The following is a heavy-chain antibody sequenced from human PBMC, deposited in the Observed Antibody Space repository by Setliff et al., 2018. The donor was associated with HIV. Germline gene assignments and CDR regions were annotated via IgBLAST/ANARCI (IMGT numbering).Heavy chain of an antibody. V-gene: IGHV4-34*01. CDR1: GGSFSTYY. D-gene: IGHD1-26*01. Sequence: PSETLSLTCAVYGGSFSTYYWSWIRQPPGEGLEWIGEINDSGSTNYSPSLKSRVTISVDTSKNQFSLKLSSVTAADTAVYYCARGVRVGPTTTANWFDPWGQGTLVTVSP. CDR2: INDSGST. CDR3: ARGVRVGPTTTANWFDP. J-gene: IGHJ5*02.